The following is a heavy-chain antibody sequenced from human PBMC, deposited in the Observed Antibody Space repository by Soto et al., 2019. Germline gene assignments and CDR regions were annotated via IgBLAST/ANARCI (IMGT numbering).Heavy chain of an antibody. V-gene: IGHV3-9*01. Sequence: EVQLVESGGGLVQPGRSLRLSCAASGFTFDDYAMHWVRQAPGKGLEWVSGISWNSGSIGYADSVKGRFTISRDNAKNSLYLQMNSLRAEDTALYYCVKDKSGSSWYYYYGMDVWGQGTTVTVSS. D-gene: IGHD6-13*01. CDR2: ISWNSGSI. CDR3: VKDKSGSSWYYYYGMDV. J-gene: IGHJ6*02. CDR1: GFTFDDYA.